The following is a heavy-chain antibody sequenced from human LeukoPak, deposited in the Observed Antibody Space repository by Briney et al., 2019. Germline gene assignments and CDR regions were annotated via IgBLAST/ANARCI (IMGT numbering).Heavy chain of an antibody. CDR3: ARERSSRGTTGTTLYYYYMDV. CDR1: GFTFSSYS. Sequence: GGSLRLSCAASGFTFSSYSMNWVRQAPGKGLEWVSYISSSSTTIYYADSVRGRFTISRDNAKNSLYLQMNSLRVEDAAVYYCARERSSRGTTGTTLYYYYMDVWGKGTTVTVSS. D-gene: IGHD1-1*01. V-gene: IGHV3-48*01. J-gene: IGHJ6*03. CDR2: ISSSSTTI.